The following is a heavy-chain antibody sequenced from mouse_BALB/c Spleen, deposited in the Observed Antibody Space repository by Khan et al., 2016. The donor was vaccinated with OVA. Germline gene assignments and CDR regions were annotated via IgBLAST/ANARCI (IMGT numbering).Heavy chain of an antibody. Sequence: VQLKESGPGLVKPSQSLSLTCTVTGYSITSGYGWNWIRQFPGNKLEWMGYISYRGSTNYNPSLKSRISITRDTSKNQFFLQLNSVTTEDTATYYCARTARIKYWGQGTTLTGSS. CDR1: GYSITSGYG. CDR2: ISYRGST. J-gene: IGHJ2*01. CDR3: ARTARIKY. V-gene: IGHV3-2*02. D-gene: IGHD1-2*01.